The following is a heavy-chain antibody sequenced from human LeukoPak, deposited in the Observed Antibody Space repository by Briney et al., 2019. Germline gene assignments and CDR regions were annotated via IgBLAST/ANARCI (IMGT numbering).Heavy chain of an antibody. D-gene: IGHD3-22*01. V-gene: IGHV3-7*01. CDR1: GFTFSTYW. J-gene: IGHJ5*02. CDR2: INQNGSET. CDR3: ARKKYYYDTSTYGWFDP. Sequence: GGSLRLSCAASGFTFSTYWMTWVRQAPGKGLEWVANINQNGSETYYVDSVKGRFTISRDNAKNSLYLQMNSLRVEDTAVYYCARKKYYYDTSTYGWFDPWGQGISVSVSS.